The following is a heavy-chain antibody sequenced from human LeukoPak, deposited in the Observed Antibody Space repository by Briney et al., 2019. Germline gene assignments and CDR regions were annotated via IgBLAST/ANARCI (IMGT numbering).Heavy chain of an antibody. CDR3: AKDMGRYCSGGSCSFIDY. CDR1: GFTFSCYG. D-gene: IGHD2-15*01. CDR2: ISYDGSNK. V-gene: IGHV3-30*18. J-gene: IGHJ4*02. Sequence: GGSLRLSCAASGFTFSCYGMHWVRQAPGKGLEWVAVISYDGSNKYYADSVKGRFTISRDNSKNTLYLQMNSLRAEDTAVYYRAKDMGRYCSGGSCSFIDYWGQGTLVTVSS.